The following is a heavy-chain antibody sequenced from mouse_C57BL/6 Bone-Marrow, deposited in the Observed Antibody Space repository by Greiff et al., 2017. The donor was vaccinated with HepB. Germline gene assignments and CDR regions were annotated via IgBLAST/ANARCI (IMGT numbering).Heavy chain of an antibody. V-gene: IGHV5-2*01. D-gene: IGHD2-4*01. CDR2: INSDGGST. CDR1: EYEFPSHD. Sequence: EVQVVESGGGLVQPGESLKLSCESNEYEFPSHDMSWVRKTPEKRLELVAAINSDGGSTYYPDTMERRFIISRDNTKKTLYLQMSSLRSEDTAWYYCARLDDYDDAMDYWGQGTSVTVSS. CDR3: ARLDDYDDAMDY. J-gene: IGHJ4*01.